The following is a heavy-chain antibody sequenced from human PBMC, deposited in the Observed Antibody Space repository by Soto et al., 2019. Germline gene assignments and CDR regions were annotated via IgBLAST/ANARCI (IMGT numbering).Heavy chain of an antibody. CDR3: ETERGYCGGDCYHQH. J-gene: IGHJ1*01. V-gene: IGHV4-34*01. CDR1: GGSFSGYY. D-gene: IGHD2-21*02. Sequence: QVQLQQWGAGLLKPSETLSLTCAVYGGSFSGYYWSWIRQPPGKGLEWIGEINHSGSTNYNPSLKSRVTISVDTSKNQFSLKLSSVTAADTAVYYCETERGYCGGDCYHQHWGQGTLVTVSS. CDR2: INHSGST.